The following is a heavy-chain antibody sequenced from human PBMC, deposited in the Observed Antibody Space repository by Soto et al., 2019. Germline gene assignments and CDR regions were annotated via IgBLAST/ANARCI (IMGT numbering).Heavy chain of an antibody. Sequence: IISVPSTVSDCTSADSDCIWIRRQTGKGLEWIAYIYDTGISGYTPSTSYNPSLKSRVTMSVDTSKSQFSLKLTSVTAADTAVYYCARGEDAFFYYVL. CDR3: ARGEDAFFYYVL. CDR2: IYDTGISGYTPST. V-gene: IGHV4-59*01. CDR1: DCTSADSD. J-gene: IGHJ6*01.